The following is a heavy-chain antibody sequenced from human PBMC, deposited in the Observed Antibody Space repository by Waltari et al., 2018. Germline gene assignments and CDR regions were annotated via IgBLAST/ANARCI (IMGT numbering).Heavy chain of an antibody. V-gene: IGHV4-39*07. Sequence: QLQLQESGPGLVKPSETLSLTCTVSGGSISSSSYYWGWIRKPPGKGLEWIGSIYYSGSTYYNPSLKSRVTISVDTSKNQFSLKLSSVTAADTAVYYCARENSGAAAGPDAFDIWGQGTMVTVSS. J-gene: IGHJ3*02. D-gene: IGHD6-13*01. CDR3: ARENSGAAAGPDAFDI. CDR1: GGSISSSSYY. CDR2: IYYSGST.